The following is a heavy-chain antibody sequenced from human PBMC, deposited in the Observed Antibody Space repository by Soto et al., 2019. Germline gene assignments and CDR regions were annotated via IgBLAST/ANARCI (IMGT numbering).Heavy chain of an antibody. D-gene: IGHD1-26*01. CDR3: ARQSNIEGYNAETFDY. V-gene: IGHV4-39*01. J-gene: IGHJ4*02. CDR1: GASISSSSY. Sequence: QLQLQESGPGLVKPSETLSLICTVSGASISSSSYWGWIRQPPGKGLEWIGNIYYGGNTNYNPSLKSRVTISVDTSKHLFSQKLSSVTAADTAVYYCARQSNIEGYNAETFDYWGQGTLVTVSS. CDR2: IYYGGNT.